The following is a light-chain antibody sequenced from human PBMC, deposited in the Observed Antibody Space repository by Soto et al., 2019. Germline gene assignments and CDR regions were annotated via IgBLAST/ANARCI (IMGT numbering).Light chain of an antibody. Sequence: DIQMTQSPSSLSASVGDRVTITCQASQDISNYLNWYQQKPGKAPKLLIYGASTLQSGVPSRFTGSGSGTDFTLTISSLQPEDFATYHCQQSHSTPWTFGQGTKVDIK. V-gene: IGKV1-39*01. CDR3: QQSHSTPWT. CDR1: QDISNY. J-gene: IGKJ1*01. CDR2: GAS.